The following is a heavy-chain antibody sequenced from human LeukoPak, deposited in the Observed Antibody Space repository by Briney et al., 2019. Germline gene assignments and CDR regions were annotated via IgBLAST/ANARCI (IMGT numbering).Heavy chain of an antibody. CDR3: VNYGMDV. Sequence: PGGSLRLSCAASGFTFSMYAMHWVRQAPGKGLEYVSAISSDGGSTYYANSVKGRFTIYRDNSKNTLYLQMGSLRAEDMAVYYCVNYGMDVWGQGTTVTVSS. V-gene: IGHV3-64*01. CDR2: ISSDGGST. J-gene: IGHJ6*02. CDR1: GFTFSMYA.